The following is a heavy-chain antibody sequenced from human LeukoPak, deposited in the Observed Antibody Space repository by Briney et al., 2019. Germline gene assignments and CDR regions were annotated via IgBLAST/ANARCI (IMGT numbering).Heavy chain of an antibody. CDR1: GFTFSSYA. CDR3: AKDGRQVLRFLEWLLGHFDY. V-gene: IGHV3-23*01. D-gene: IGHD3-3*01. J-gene: IGHJ4*02. Sequence: PGGSLRLSCAASGFTFSSYAMSWVRQAPGKGLEWVSGISGSGGSTDYADSVKGRFTISRDNSKNTLYLQMNSLRAEDTAVYYCAKDGRQVLRFLEWLLGHFDYWGQGTLVTVSS. CDR2: ISGSGGST.